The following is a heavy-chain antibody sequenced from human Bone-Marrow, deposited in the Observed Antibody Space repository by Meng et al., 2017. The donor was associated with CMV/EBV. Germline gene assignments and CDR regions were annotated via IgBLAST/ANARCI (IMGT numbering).Heavy chain of an antibody. CDR1: GFTFSSYD. Sequence: GESLKISCAACGFTFSSYDMHWVRQATGKGLEWVSAIGTAGDTYYPGSVKGQFTISRENAKNSLYLQMNSLRAGDTAVYYCAKDSRLVGYCSSTSCYTEPKGGTDVWGQGTTVTFYS. D-gene: IGHD2-2*02. V-gene: IGHV3-13*03. CDR3: AKDSRLVGYCSSTSCYTEPKGGTDV. J-gene: IGHJ6*02. CDR2: IGTAGDT.